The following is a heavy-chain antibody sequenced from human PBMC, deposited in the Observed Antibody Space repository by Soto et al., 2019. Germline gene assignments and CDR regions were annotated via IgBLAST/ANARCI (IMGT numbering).Heavy chain of an antibody. J-gene: IGHJ4*02. V-gene: IGHV4-4*02. D-gene: IGHD1-20*01. CDR3: AREVSGIQAFDY. Sequence: QVQLQESGPGLVKPSETLSLTCVVSGGSINSSYWWNWVRQPPGKGLEWIGEISHGGSTNFNPSLKSRATISVDKSNNHLSLKLDSVTAAETAVYYCAREVSGIQAFDYCGQGTLVTVSS. CDR2: ISHGGST. CDR1: GGSINSSYW.